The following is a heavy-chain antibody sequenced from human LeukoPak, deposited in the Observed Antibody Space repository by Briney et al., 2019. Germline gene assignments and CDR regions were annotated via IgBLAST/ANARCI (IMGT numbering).Heavy chain of an antibody. V-gene: IGHV3-74*01. CDR3: ASGIAADESVAIDY. Sequence: GASLSLSCAASGLTFSTYWMNWVRQAPGKGLVWVSRINSDGSTTRYADSVKGRFTISRDNAKNTLYLQMNFLGAEDTAVYYCASGIAADESVAIDYWGQGTLVTVSS. CDR1: GLTFSTYW. CDR2: INSDGSTT. J-gene: IGHJ4*02. D-gene: IGHD6-13*01.